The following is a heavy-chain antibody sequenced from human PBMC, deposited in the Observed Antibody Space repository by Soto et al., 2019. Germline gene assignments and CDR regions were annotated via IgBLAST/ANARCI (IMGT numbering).Heavy chain of an antibody. Sequence: SETLSLTCTVSGGSISSGDYYWSWIRQPPGKGLEWIGYIYYSGSTYYNPSLKSRVTISVDTSKYQFSLKLSSVTAADTAVYYCASPRITIFGVVIDDYWGQGTLVTVSS. CDR3: ASPRITIFGVVIDDY. J-gene: IGHJ4*02. V-gene: IGHV4-30-4*01. CDR1: GGSISSGDYY. D-gene: IGHD3-3*01. CDR2: IYYSGST.